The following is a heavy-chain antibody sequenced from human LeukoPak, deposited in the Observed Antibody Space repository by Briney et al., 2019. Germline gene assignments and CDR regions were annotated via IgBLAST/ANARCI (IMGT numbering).Heavy chain of an antibody. CDR2: IYPDGSDS. CDR1: GYRFTNNW. J-gene: IGHJ2*01. V-gene: IGHV5-51*01. CDR3: ARRVVNNRNWYFNL. D-gene: IGHD4-23*01. Sequence: GESLKISCKGSGYRFTNNWIGWVRQMPGKGLEWMGIIYPDGSDSKYSPSFQGQVTISADKSINTAYLQWSSLKASDTAMYYCARRVVNNRNWYFNLWGRGTLVTVSS.